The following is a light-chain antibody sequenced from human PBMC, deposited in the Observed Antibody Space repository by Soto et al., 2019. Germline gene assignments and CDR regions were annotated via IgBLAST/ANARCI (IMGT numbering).Light chain of an antibody. CDR3: QQYETSPRT. CDR2: GAS. CDR1: QSVSSNF. Sequence: EIALTQSPGTLSLSPGERTTLSCRASQSVSSNFLDWYQQKPGQAPRLLIYGASSRATGNPDRFSGSGSGTDFTLTISRLEPEDFEVYYCQQYETSPRTFGQGTKVE. J-gene: IGKJ1*01. V-gene: IGKV3-20*01.